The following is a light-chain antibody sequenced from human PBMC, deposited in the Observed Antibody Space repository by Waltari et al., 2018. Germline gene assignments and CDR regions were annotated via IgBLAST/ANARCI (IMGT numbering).Light chain of an antibody. CDR2: EVS. CDR1: RSDIGGYNY. Sequence: QSALTQPASVSGSPGQSITISCTGTRSDIGGYNYVSWYQQHPGKAPKLMIYEVSTRPSGVSNRFSGSKSGNTASLTVSGLQAEDEADYYCSSHTTIASHVIFGGGTKVTVL. CDR3: SSHTTIASHVI. V-gene: IGLV2-14*01. J-gene: IGLJ2*01.